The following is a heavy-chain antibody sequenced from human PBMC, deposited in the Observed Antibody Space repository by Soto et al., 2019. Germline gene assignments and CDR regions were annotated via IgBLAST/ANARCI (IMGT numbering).Heavy chain of an antibody. J-gene: IGHJ4*02. Sequence: SETLSLTCTVSGGSISSSRYYWGWIRQPPGKGLEWIGSIYYSGSTYYNPSPKSRVTISVDTSKNQFFLKLSSVTASDSAVYYCARHSTVTDPFDYWGQGTLVTVSS. D-gene: IGHD4-17*01. CDR3: ARHSTVTDPFDY. V-gene: IGHV4-39*01. CDR2: IYYSGST. CDR1: GGSISSSRYY.